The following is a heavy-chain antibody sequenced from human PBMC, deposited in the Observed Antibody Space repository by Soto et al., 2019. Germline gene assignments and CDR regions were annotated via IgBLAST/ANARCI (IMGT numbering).Heavy chain of an antibody. CDR3: LGAMGPTRHYYYYGMDV. Sequence: GGSLRLSCAASGFTVSSNYMSWVRQAPGKGLEWVSAISGSGGSTYYADSVKGRFTISRDNSKNTLYLQMNSLRAEDTAVYYCLGAMGPTRHYYYYGMDVWGQGTTVTVSS. CDR2: ISGSGGST. V-gene: IGHV3-23*01. J-gene: IGHJ6*02. D-gene: IGHD5-18*01. CDR1: GFTVSSNY.